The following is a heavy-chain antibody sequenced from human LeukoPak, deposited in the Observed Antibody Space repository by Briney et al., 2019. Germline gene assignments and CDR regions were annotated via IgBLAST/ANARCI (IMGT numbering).Heavy chain of an antibody. CDR1: DFTFRNYW. V-gene: IGHV3-7*03. CDR3: ARLTTVTNYYYYYMDV. D-gene: IGHD4-17*01. J-gene: IGHJ6*03. CDR2: LKQDGSEI. Sequence: VRSLRLSCVASDFTFRNYWMSWVRQAPGKGLEWVGNLKQDGSEIYYLDSVKGRFTISRDNAKNSLYLQMNSLRAEDTAVYYCARLTTVTNYYYYYMDVWGKGTTVTISS.